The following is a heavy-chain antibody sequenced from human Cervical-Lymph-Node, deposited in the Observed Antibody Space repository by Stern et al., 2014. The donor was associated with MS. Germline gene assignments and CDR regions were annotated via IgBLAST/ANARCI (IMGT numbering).Heavy chain of an antibody. CDR1: GYTFTSYY. Sequence: QVQLVESGAEVKEPGASVKVSCKASGYTFTSYYIHWVRQAPGQGLEWMGIIIPSGGNTNYAQKFQGRVTMTRDMSTSTVYLDMSSLTSEDTAVYFCVREMSGGHFDYWGQGTLVTVSS. J-gene: IGHJ4*02. CDR2: IIPSGGNT. CDR3: VREMSGGHFDY. D-gene: IGHD2-8*02. V-gene: IGHV1-46*03.